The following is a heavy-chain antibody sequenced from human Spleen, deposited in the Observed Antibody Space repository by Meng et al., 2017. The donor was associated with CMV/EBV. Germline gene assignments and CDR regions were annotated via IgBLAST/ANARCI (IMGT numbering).Heavy chain of an antibody. V-gene: IGHV3-15*01. J-gene: IGHJ4*02. CDR1: GFTFSHGW. CDR3: TTGGVVGS. D-gene: IGHD2-21*01. Sequence: LSCAASGFTFSHGWMDWVRRAPGEGLEWVGRVRSEIDGATTDYAAPVKGRFPISRDDSKNTVYMQLNSLKSEDTGVYYCTTGGVVGSWGQGTLVTVSS. CDR2: VRSEIDGATT.